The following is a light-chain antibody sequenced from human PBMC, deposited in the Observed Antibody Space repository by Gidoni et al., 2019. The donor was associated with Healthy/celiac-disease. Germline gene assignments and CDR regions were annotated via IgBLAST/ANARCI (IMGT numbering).Light chain of an antibody. CDR1: QSISSY. J-gene: IGKJ3*01. V-gene: IGKV1-39*01. CDR3: QQSYSTSGFT. Sequence: DIQMTQSPSSLSASVGDRVTITCRASQSISSYLNWYQQKPGKAPKPLIYAASSLQSGVPSRFSGSGSGTDFTLTISSLQPEDFATYYCQQSYSTSGFTFGPGTKVDIK. CDR2: AAS.